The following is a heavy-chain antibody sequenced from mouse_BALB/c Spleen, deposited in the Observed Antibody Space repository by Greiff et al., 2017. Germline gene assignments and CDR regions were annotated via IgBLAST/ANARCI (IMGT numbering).Heavy chain of an antibody. CDR3: ARNPSYEYYAMDY. Sequence: VKLQESGPGLVQPSQSLSITCTVSGFSLTSYGVHWVRQSPGKGLAWLGVIWSGGSTDYNAAFISRLSISKDNSKSQVFFKMNSLQADDTAIYYCARNPSYEYYAMDYWGQGTSVTVSS. CDR2: IWSGGST. D-gene: IGHD2-3*01. V-gene: IGHV2-4-1*01. J-gene: IGHJ4*01. CDR1: GFSLTSYG.